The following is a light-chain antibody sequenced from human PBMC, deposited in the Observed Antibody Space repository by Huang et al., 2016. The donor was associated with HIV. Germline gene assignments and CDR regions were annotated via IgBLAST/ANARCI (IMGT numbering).Light chain of an antibody. V-gene: IGKV3-11*01. CDR1: QYISNF. Sequence: EVVLTQSPAILSLSPGETATLSCRASQYISNFLAWYQQRPCQAPRLLIYDESNRATGVPARFSGSGSGTDFTLTISSLEPEDFVIYFCQQRSKWPITFGPGTKIDVK. CDR3: QQRSKWPIT. CDR2: DES. J-gene: IGKJ3*01.